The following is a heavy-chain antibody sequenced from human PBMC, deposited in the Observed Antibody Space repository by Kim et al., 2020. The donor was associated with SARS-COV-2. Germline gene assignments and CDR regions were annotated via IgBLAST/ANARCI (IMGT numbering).Heavy chain of an antibody. CDR1: GGTFSSYA. Sequence: SVKVSCKASGGTFSSYAISWVRQAPGQGLEWMGRIIPILGIANYAQKFQGRVTITADKSTSTAYMELSSLRSEDTAVYYCARDAPFFGSGSYYRYFQHWGQGTLVTVSS. J-gene: IGHJ1*01. CDR2: IIPILGIA. D-gene: IGHD3-10*01. V-gene: IGHV1-69*04. CDR3: ARDAPFFGSGSYYRYFQH.